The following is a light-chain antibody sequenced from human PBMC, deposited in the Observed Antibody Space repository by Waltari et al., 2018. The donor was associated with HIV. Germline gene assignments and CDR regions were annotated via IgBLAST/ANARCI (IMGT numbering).Light chain of an antibody. Sequence: DIQMTQSPSSLSASVGDRVTLTCRASQRINNFLAWFQQQPGKAPKSLIYAAFTLHSGAPSKFSGSGSGTDYTLTINNLQPEDSAMYYCQQYHSYPLTFGQGTRLEIK. J-gene: IGKJ5*01. CDR2: AAF. CDR3: QQYHSYPLT. V-gene: IGKV1-16*02. CDR1: QRINNF.